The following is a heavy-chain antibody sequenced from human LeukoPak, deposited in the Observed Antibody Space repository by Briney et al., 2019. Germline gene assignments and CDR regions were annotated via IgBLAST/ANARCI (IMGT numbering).Heavy chain of an antibody. CDR1: GGSISSGSYY. V-gene: IGHV4-61*02. CDR3: ARDFPYSSSWSYYYYYYMDV. J-gene: IGHJ6*03. Sequence: PSQTLSLTCTVSGGSISSGSYYWSWIRQPAGKGLEWIGRIYTSGSTNYNPSLKSRVTISVDTSKNQFSLKLSSVTAADTAVYYCARDFPYSSSWSYYYYYYMDVWGKGTTVTVSS. CDR2: IYTSGST. D-gene: IGHD6-13*01.